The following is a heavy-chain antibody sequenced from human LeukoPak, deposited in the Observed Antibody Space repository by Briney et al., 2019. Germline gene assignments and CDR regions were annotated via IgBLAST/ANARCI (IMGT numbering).Heavy chain of an antibody. CDR2: INPNGGAI. CDR1: GYTFIGFY. Sequence: ASVKVSCKASGYTFIGFYIHWVRHAPGQGLEWMGWINPNGGAINYSQKFQGRVTLTRDTSLSTAYMELSRLRSDDTAVFYCARQSKAVAAARIFDYWGQETLMTVSS. J-gene: IGHJ4*02. D-gene: IGHD6-19*01. V-gene: IGHV1-2*02. CDR3: ARQSKAVAAARIFDY.